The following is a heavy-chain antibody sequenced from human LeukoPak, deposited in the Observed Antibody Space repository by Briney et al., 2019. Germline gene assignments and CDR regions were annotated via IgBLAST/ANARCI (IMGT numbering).Heavy chain of an antibody. CDR1: GYTFTSYD. CDR3: AREDGYKTGSY. Sequence: ASVKVSCKASGYTFTSYDISWVRQAPGQGLEWMGRIIPILGIANYAQKFQGRVTITADKSTSTAYMELSSLRSEDTAVYYCAREDGYKTGSYWGQGTLVTVSS. D-gene: IGHD5-24*01. CDR2: IIPILGIA. J-gene: IGHJ4*02. V-gene: IGHV1-69*04.